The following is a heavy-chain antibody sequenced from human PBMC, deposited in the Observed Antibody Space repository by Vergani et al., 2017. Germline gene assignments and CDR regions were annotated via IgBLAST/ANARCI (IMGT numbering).Heavy chain of an antibody. D-gene: IGHD3-9*01. CDR3: VNDHSRLRYFDWLLADYFDY. V-gene: IGHV3-64D*06. Sequence: EVQLVESGGGLVQPGGSLRLSCSASGFTFSSYAMHWVRQAPGKGLEYVSAISSNGGSTYYADSVKGRFTISRDNSNNTLYLQMSSLRAEDTAVYYCVNDHSRLRYFDWLLADYFDYWGQGTLVTVSS. J-gene: IGHJ4*02. CDR1: GFTFSSYA. CDR2: ISSNGGST.